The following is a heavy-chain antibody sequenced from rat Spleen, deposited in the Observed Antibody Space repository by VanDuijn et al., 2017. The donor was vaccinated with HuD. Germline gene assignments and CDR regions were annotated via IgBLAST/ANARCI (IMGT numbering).Heavy chain of an antibody. Sequence: EVQLVESGGGLVQPGRSLKLSCAASGFTLSDYVMHWIRQAPTKGLEWVTSISPSGATTNYRDSVKGRFTISRDNAKSTLYLQMDSLRSEDTATYYCTTREFGDLDYWGQGVMVTVSS. J-gene: IGHJ2*01. V-gene: IGHV5-19*01. CDR2: ISPSGATT. CDR3: TTREFGDLDY. CDR1: GFTLSDYV. D-gene: IGHD4-3*01.